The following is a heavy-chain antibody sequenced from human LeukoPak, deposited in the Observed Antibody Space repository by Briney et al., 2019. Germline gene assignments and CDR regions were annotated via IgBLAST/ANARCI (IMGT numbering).Heavy chain of an antibody. Sequence: SETLSLTCTVSGGSISSSSYYWGWIRQPPGKGLEWIGYIYYSGSTNYNPSLKSRVTISVDTSKNQFSLKLSSVTAADTAVYYCARSDYYDSSGYGAFDYWGQGTLVTVSS. CDR3: ARSDYYDSSGYGAFDY. V-gene: IGHV4-61*05. J-gene: IGHJ4*02. CDR2: IYYSGST. D-gene: IGHD3-22*01. CDR1: GGSISSSSYY.